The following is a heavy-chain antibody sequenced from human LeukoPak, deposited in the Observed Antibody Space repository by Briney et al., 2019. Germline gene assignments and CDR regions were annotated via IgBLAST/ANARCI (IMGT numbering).Heavy chain of an antibody. J-gene: IGHJ5*02. CDR1: GGSISSSSYY. V-gene: IGHV4-39*07. CDR3: ARGREYYDFWSGSPGFDP. Sequence: SETLSLTCTVSGGSISSSSYYWGWIRQPPGKGLEWIGSIYYSGSTYYNPSLKSRVTISVDTSKNQFSLKLSSVTAADTAVYYCARGREYYDFWSGSPGFDPWGQGTLVTVSS. CDR2: IYYSGST. D-gene: IGHD3-3*01.